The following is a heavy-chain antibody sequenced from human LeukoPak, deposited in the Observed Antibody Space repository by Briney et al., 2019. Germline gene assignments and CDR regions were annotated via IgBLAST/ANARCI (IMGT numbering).Heavy chain of an antibody. D-gene: IGHD2-2*01. Sequence: PGGSLRLSCAASGFTFSSYAMSWVRQAPGKGLEWVSAISGSGGSTYYADSVKGRFTISRDNSKNTLYLQMNSLRAEDTAVYYCAKDGWAGYCSSTSCYGYFDYWGQGTLVTVSS. CDR3: AKDGWAGYCSSTSCYGYFDY. CDR2: ISGSGGST. V-gene: IGHV3-23*01. J-gene: IGHJ4*02. CDR1: GFTFSSYA.